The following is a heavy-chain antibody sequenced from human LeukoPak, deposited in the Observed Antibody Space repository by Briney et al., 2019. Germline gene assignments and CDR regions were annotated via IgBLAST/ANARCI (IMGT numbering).Heavy chain of an antibody. CDR3: ARGFVGANYFDY. J-gene: IGHJ4*02. Sequence: SETLSLTCTVSGGSISSYYRSWIRQPPGKGLEWIGYIYYSGSTNYNPSLKSRVTISVDTSKNQFSLKLSSVTAADTAVYYCARGFVGANYFDYWGQGTLVTVSS. CDR1: GGSISSYY. V-gene: IGHV4-59*01. D-gene: IGHD1-26*01. CDR2: IYYSGST.